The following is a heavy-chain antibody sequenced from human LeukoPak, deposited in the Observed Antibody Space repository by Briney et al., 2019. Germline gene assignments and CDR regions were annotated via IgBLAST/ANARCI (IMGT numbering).Heavy chain of an antibody. D-gene: IGHD2-21*01. CDR2: IWCDGTNK. CDR1: GFTFSSYG. Sequence: GGSLRLSCSASGFTFSSYGMHWVRQAPGKGLEWVAVIWCDGTNKYYTDSVKGRFTISRDNAKNSLYLQMNSLRDEDTAVYYCGRNGLFLDYRGQGTLVTVSS. J-gene: IGHJ4*02. CDR3: GRNGLFLDY. V-gene: IGHV3-33*01.